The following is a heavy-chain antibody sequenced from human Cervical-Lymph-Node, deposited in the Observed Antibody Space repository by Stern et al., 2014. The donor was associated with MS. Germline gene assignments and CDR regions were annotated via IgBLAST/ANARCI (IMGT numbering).Heavy chain of an antibody. CDR3: ALSSETSDRWYSLGYDL. J-gene: IGHJ5*02. V-gene: IGHV1-69*01. CDR2: IFPVFGTP. CDR1: GGTFSQLP. D-gene: IGHD6-13*01. Sequence: QVQLAESGAELTKPASSVKVSCKASGGTFSQLPSSWVRQAPAQGLEWMGGIFPVFGTPTYAQEFRGRVTITADVSTSTVYMELSSLRSDDTAVYYCALSSETSDRWYSLGYDLWGQGTLVTVSS.